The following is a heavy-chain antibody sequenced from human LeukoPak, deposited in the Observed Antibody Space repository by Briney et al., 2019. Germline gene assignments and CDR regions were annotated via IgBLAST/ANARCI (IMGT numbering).Heavy chain of an antibody. D-gene: IGHD6-13*01. Sequence: GGSLRLSCAASGFTFDDYGMSWVRHAPGKGLEWGSGINWNGGSTGYADSVKGRFTISRDNAKNSLYLQMNSLRAEDTALYYCARVVGISAAGPKGFWGQGTLVTVSS. CDR3: ARVVGISAAGPKGF. J-gene: IGHJ4*02. V-gene: IGHV3-20*04. CDR2: INWNGGST. CDR1: GFTFDDYG.